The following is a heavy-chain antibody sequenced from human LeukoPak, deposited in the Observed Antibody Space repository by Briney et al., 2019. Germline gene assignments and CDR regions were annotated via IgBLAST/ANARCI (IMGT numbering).Heavy chain of an antibody. D-gene: IGHD6-13*01. V-gene: IGHV1-46*01. Sequence: EASVTVSCKTSGYIFTSNYIHWLRQAPGQGLEWMGIKNPTTGGTSYAQRFQGRVTLTMDTSTRTVYMELNSLTSEDTAVYYCARAQGSGSSFSARVFDYWGQGTLVTVSS. J-gene: IGHJ4*02. CDR3: ARAQGSGSSFSARVFDY. CDR1: GYIFTSNY. CDR2: KNPTTGGT.